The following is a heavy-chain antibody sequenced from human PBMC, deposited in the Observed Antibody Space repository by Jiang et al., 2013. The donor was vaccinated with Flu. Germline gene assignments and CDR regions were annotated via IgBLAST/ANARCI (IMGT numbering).Heavy chain of an antibody. CDR3: TRLSRGRYDFDF. D-gene: IGHD1-26*01. Sequence: VQLVESGGGLVQPGGSLRLSCAASGFNFSAHYMDWVRQAPGKGLEWVGRSRNIVNSYTTEYAASVKGRFTISRDDSKNSLYLQMSSLKTEDTAVYYCTRLSRGRYDFDFWGQGTLVTVSS. V-gene: IGHV3-72*01. CDR1: GFNFSAHY. J-gene: IGHJ4*02. CDR2: SRNIVNSYTT.